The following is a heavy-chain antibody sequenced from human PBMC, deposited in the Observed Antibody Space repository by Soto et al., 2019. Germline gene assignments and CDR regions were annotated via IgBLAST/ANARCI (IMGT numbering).Heavy chain of an antibody. J-gene: IGHJ5*02. CDR2: IYYSGST. CDR3: ARAYSYGRSGYYSFDP. CDR1: GASNSNYY. Sequence: SETLSLTCTVSGASNSNYYWSWIRQPPGRGLEWIGYIYYSGSTNYNPSLKSRVTILVDTSKKQFSLKLSSVTAADTAVYYCARAYSYGRSGYYSFDPWGQGTLVTVSS. D-gene: IGHD3-22*01. V-gene: IGHV4-59*01.